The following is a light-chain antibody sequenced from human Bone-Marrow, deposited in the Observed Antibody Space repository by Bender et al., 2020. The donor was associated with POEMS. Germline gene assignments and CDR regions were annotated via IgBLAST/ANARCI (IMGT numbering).Light chain of an antibody. V-gene: IGLV2-14*03. CDR2: DVT. CDR3: ASYISSSTPWV. J-gene: IGLJ3*02. CDR1: SSDVGTYDY. Sequence: QSALTQPASVSGSPGQSITISCTGTSSDVGTYDYVSWYQHHPGRAPIVIIYDVTYRPSGVSNRFSGSKSGNTASLTISGLQAEDEAEYFCASYISSSTPWVFGGGTKLTVL.